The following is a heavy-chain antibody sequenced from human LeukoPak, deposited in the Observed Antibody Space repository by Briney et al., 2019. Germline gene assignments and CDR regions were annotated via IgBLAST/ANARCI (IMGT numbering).Heavy chain of an antibody. Sequence: PGGSLRLSCAASGFTFSSYAMSWVRQAPVKGLEWVSAISGSGGSTYYADSVKGRFTISRDNSKNTLYLQMNSLRAEDTAVYYCAKCRGYYYDSSGYYFDYWGQGTLVTVSS. V-gene: IGHV3-23*01. D-gene: IGHD3-22*01. CDR1: GFTFSSYA. CDR2: ISGSGGST. CDR3: AKCRGYYYDSSGYYFDY. J-gene: IGHJ4*02.